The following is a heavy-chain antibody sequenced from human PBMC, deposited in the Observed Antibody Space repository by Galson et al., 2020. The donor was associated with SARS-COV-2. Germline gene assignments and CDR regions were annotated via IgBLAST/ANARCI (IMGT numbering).Heavy chain of an antibody. CDR1: GYTFTGYY. CDR3: ARVGCSGGSCYSSLTDAFDI. J-gene: IGHJ3*02. Sequence: GESLKISCKASGYTFTGYYMHWVRQAPGQGLEWMGWINPNSGGTNYAQKFQGWVTMTRDTSISTAYMELSRLRSDDTAVYYCARVGCSGGSCYSSLTDAFDIWGQGTMVTVSS. CDR2: INPNSGGT. V-gene: IGHV1-2*04. D-gene: IGHD2-15*01.